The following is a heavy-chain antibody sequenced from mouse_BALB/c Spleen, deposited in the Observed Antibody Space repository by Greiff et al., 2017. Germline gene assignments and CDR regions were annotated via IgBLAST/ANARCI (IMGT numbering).Heavy chain of an antibody. CDR2: ISSGGSYT. V-gene: IGHV5-9-4*01. J-gene: IGHJ2*01. CDR1: GFTFSSYA. Sequence: EVQVVESGGGLVKPGGSLKLSCAASGFTFSSYAMSWVRQSPEKRLEWVAEISSGGSYTYYPDTVTGRFTISRDNAKNTLYLEMSSLRSEDTAMYYCARKGDYYGLFDYWGQGTTLTVSS. CDR3: ARKGDYYGLFDY. D-gene: IGHD1-2*01.